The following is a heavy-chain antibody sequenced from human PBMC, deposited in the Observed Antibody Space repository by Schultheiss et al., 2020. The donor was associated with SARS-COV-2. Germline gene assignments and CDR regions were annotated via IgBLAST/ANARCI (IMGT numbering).Heavy chain of an antibody. D-gene: IGHD4-17*01. V-gene: IGHV1-18*04. CDR3: ANSTVTTFWFDP. CDR2: ISAYNGNT. CDR1: GYTFTSYY. Sequence: ASVKVSCKASGYTFTSYYMHWVRQAPGQGLEWMGWISAYNGNTNYAQKFQGRVTITADESTSTAYMELSSLRSEDTAVYYCANSTVTTFWFDPWGQGTLVTVSS. J-gene: IGHJ5*02.